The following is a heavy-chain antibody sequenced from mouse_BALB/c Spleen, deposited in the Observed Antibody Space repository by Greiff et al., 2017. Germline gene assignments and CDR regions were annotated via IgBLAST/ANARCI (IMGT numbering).Heavy chain of an antibody. Sequence: VQLVESGPGLVQPSQSLSITCTVSGFSLTSHGVHWVRQSPGKGLEWLGVIWSGGSTDYNAAFISRLSISKDNSKSQVFFKMNSLQANDTAIYYCARNWGTTVPFDYWGQGTTLTVSS. V-gene: IGHV2-2*02. CDR2: IWSGGST. D-gene: IGHD1-1*01. CDR1: GFSLTSHG. J-gene: IGHJ2*01. CDR3: ARNWGTTVPFDY.